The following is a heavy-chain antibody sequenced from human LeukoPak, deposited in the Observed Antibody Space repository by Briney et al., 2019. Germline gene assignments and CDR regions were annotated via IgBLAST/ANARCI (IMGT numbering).Heavy chain of an antibody. J-gene: IGHJ6*03. Sequence: GGSLRLSCAASGFTFSGYWMSWVRQAPGKGLEWVANIKQDGSEKYYVDSVKGRFTISRDNAKNSLYLQMNSLRAEDTAVYYCARCEVEWLRLPSYYMDVWGKGTTVTVSS. CDR1: GFTFSGYW. CDR3: ARCEVEWLRLPSYYMDV. CDR2: IKQDGSEK. D-gene: IGHD5-12*01. V-gene: IGHV3-7*01.